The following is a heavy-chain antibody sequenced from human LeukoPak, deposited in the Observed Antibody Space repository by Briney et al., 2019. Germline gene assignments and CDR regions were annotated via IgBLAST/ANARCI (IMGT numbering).Heavy chain of an antibody. CDR3: ARGQDIVVVPAADFDY. CDR2: FDPEDGET. CDR1: GYTLTELS. V-gene: IGHV1-24*01. Sequence: ASVKVSFKVSGYTLTELSMHWVRQAPGKGLEWMGGFDPEDGETIYAQKFQGRVTMTEDTSTDTAYMELSRLRSDDTAVYYCARGQDIVVVPAADFDYWGQGTLVTVSS. J-gene: IGHJ4*02. D-gene: IGHD2-2*01.